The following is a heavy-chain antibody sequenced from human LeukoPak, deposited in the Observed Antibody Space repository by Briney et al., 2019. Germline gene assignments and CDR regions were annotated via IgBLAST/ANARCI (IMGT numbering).Heavy chain of an antibody. CDR2: ISGSGGTT. CDR1: GFTFSGYA. D-gene: IGHD3-3*01. V-gene: IGHV3-23*01. J-gene: IGHJ4*02. CDR3: ARDQYDTWSRRGNFDS. Sequence: GGSLRLSCTASGFTFSGYAMSWVRQAPGKGLEWVSVISGSGGTTYYADSVTGRFFISRDNSKNTLSLQMNSLRVEDTAVFYCARDQYDTWSRRGNFDSWGQGTLVTVSS.